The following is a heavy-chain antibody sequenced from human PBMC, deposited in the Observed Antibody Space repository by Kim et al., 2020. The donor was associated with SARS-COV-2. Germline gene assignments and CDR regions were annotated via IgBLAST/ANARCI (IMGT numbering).Heavy chain of an antibody. CDR2: INSDGSST. D-gene: IGHD3-22*01. Sequence: GGSLRLSCAASGFTFSSYWMHWVRQAPGKGLVWVSRINSDGSSTSYADSVKGRFTISRDNAKNTLYLQMNSLRAEDTAVYYCARDGLKTWYDSSGYYYDYWGQGTLVTVSS. V-gene: IGHV3-74*01. CDR1: GFTFSSYW. J-gene: IGHJ4*02. CDR3: ARDGLKTWYDSSGYYYDY.